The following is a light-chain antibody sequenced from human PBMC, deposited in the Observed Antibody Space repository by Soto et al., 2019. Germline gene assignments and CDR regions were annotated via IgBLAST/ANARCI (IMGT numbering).Light chain of an antibody. Sequence: DIQMTPSPSSLSASVGARVTSTCQASRTSSMYLNWYQQKSGRAPKLLINAASTLRSGVPSRFSGSGSGTDFTLTIDSLQPEDFATYYCPQSYYFPFHFGPGTKAAIK. V-gene: IGKV1-39*01. CDR2: AAS. CDR1: RTSSMY. CDR3: PQSYYFPFH. J-gene: IGKJ3*01.